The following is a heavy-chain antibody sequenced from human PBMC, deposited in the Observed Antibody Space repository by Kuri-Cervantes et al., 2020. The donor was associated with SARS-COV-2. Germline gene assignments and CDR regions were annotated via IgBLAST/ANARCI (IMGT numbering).Heavy chain of an antibody. V-gene: IGHV4-59*12. CDR1: GGSFSGYY. D-gene: IGHD3-10*01. J-gene: IGHJ5*02. Sequence: SQTLSLTCAVYGGSFSGYYWSWIRQPPGKGLEWIGYIYYSGSTNYNPSLKSRVTISVDTSKNQFSLKLSSVNAADTAVYYCARCVRSYNWFDPWGQGTLVTVSS. CDR2: IYYSGST. CDR3: ARCVRSYNWFDP.